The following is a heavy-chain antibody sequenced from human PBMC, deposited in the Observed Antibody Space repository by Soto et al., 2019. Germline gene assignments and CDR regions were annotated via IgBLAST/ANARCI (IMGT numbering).Heavy chain of an antibody. D-gene: IGHD1-26*01. V-gene: IGHV4-30-4*01. CDR3: ARGDDVPAGSYYYYYGMDV. J-gene: IGHJ6*02. Sequence: QVQLQESGPGLVKPSQTLSLTCTVSGGSISSGDYYWSWIRQPPGKGLEWIGYIYYSGSTYYNPSLKSRVTISVDTSKNQFSLKLSSVTAADTAVYYCARGDDVPAGSYYYYYGMDVWGQGTTVTVSS. CDR1: GGSISSGDYY. CDR2: IYYSGST.